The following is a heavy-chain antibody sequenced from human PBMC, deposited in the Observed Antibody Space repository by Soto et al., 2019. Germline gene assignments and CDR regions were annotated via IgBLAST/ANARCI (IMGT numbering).Heavy chain of an antibody. D-gene: IGHD5-18*01. Sequence: ASVKVSCKASGYRFTGYDMHWGRQAPGQGLEWMGWISAYNGNTNYAQKLQGRVTMTTDTSTSTAYMELRSLRSDDTAVYYCARDGVDTATGYYYGMDVWGQGTTVTVSS. CDR1: GYRFTGYD. V-gene: IGHV1-18*04. J-gene: IGHJ6*02. CDR2: ISAYNGNT. CDR3: ARDGVDTATGYYYGMDV.